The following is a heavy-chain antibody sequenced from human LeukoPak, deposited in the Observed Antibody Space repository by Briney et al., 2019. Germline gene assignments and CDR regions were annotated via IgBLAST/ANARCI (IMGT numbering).Heavy chain of an antibody. D-gene: IGHD2-2*01. Sequence: GGSLRLSCAASRFTFSSYGMHWVSQARGKGLDWVAVISYDGSKKYYADSVKGRFTISRDNSKYTLYLQMNSLRAEDTAVYYCAKDWWGYCSNTSCYTTVFDYWGQGTLVTVSS. CDR3: AKDWWGYCSNTSCYTTVFDY. V-gene: IGHV3-30*18. CDR1: RFTFSSYG. J-gene: IGHJ4*02. CDR2: ISYDGSKK.